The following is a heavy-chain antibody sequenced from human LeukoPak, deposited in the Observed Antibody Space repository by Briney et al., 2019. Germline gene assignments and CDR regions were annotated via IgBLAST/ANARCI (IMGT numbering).Heavy chain of an antibody. CDR3: ARGHIGMDV. J-gene: IGHJ6*04. D-gene: IGHD5-12*01. V-gene: IGHV3-7*01. CDR2: IKQDGSEK. Sequence: QPGGSLRLSCAASGFTFNSYWMSWVRQAPGKGLEWVANIKQDGSEKNYVDSVKGRFTISRDNAKNSLDLQMNRLRAEDTAVYYCARGHIGMDVWGKGTTVTVSS. CDR1: GFTFNSYW.